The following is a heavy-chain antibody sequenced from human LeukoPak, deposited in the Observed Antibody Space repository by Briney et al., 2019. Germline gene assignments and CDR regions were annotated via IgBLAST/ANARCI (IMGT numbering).Heavy chain of an antibody. Sequence: PGGSLRLSCEGSGFIFSNYAMTWVRQAPGRGLEWVAGISGSADTSYADSVKGRFSISRDDSKDTVYLQLNRLTAVDTALYYCAKETGWSPLGENDHWGQGILVIVSS. D-gene: IGHD3-16*01. CDR2: ISGSADT. CDR3: AKETGWSPLGENDH. V-gene: IGHV3-23*01. CDR1: GFIFSNYA. J-gene: IGHJ4*02.